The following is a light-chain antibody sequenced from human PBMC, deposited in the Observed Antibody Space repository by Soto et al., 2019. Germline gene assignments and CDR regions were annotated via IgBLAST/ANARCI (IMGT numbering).Light chain of an antibody. J-gene: IGKJ1*01. CDR1: QSVSSY. CDR2: DAS. CDR3: QQRSNWHRT. V-gene: IGKV3-11*01. Sequence: EIVLTQSPATLSLSPGERATLSCRASQSVSSYLAWYQHKPGQAPRLLIYDASNRATGIPARFSGSGSGTDFTLTISSLEPEDFAVYYCQQRSNWHRTFGQGTKVEIK.